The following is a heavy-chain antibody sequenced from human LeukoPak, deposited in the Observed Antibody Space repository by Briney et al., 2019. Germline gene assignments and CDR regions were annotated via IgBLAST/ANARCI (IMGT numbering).Heavy chain of an antibody. V-gene: IGHV5-51*01. Sequence: GESLRISCKGSGYSFTSSWLGWVRQMPGKGLGWMGIIYSGDSHTRYSPSFQGQVTISADKSISTAYLQWSSLKASDTAMYYCARVPYYYDSSGYYYSYYYYGMDVWGQGTTVTVSS. CDR3: ARVPYYYDSSGYYYSYYYYGMDV. D-gene: IGHD3-22*01. CDR1: GYSFTSSW. CDR2: IYSGDSHT. J-gene: IGHJ6*02.